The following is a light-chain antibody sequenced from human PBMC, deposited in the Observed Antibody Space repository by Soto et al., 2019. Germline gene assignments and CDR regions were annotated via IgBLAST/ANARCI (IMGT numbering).Light chain of an antibody. CDR1: SSDVGRYNY. CDR3: SSYTGSSTS. Sequence: QSALTQPASVSGSPGQSITISCTGTSSDVGRYNYVSWYQQHPGKAPKLIIYDVSYRPSGVSDRFSGSKSGNTASLTISGLQAEDEADYYCSSYTGSSTSFGGGTQLT. CDR2: DVS. J-gene: IGLJ3*02. V-gene: IGLV2-14*01.